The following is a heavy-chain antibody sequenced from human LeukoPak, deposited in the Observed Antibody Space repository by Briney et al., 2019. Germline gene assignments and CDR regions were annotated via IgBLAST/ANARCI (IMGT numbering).Heavy chain of an antibody. CDR1: GYTFTSYG. Sequence: ASVKVSCKASGYTFTSYGISWVRQVPGQGLEWMGWISAYNGNTNYAQKLQGRVTMTTDTSTSTAYMELRSLRSDDTAVYYCARDLYYDFWSGYVSPHWFDPWGQGTLVTVSS. CDR3: ARDLYYDFWSGYVSPHWFDP. J-gene: IGHJ5*02. D-gene: IGHD3-3*01. V-gene: IGHV1-18*01. CDR2: ISAYNGNT.